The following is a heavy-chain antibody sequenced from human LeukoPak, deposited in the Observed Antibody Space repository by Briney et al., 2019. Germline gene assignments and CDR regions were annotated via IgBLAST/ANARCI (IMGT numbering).Heavy chain of an antibody. V-gene: IGHV4-34*01. D-gene: IGHD3-22*01. J-gene: IGHJ6*03. Sequence: TSETLSLTCAVYGGSFSGYYGTWVCQTPEKGLEWRGEMNPSVSANYTPSLKDRVTISVDTSKNQFSLELSSVTAADTAVYYCARGRQDVTMIVVVMTAVSYYLDVWGKGTTVTVS. CDR3: ARGRQDVTMIVVVMTAVSYYLDV. CDR1: GGSFSGYY. CDR2: MNPSVSA.